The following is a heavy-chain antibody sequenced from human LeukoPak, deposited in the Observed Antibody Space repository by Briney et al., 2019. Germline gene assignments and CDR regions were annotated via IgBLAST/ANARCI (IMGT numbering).Heavy chain of an antibody. CDR1: GVSISSSNSY. V-gene: IGHV4-39*07. D-gene: IGHD1-14*01. CDR3: VRRRKSNDN. Sequence: KPSETLSLTCTVSGVSISSSNSYWGWIRQPPGKGLEWIGEISLDGSTTYNPSLKSRVTISVDTSKTQFSLKLTSVAAADTAVYYCVRRRKSNDNWGQGTLVTVSS. CDR2: ISLDGST. J-gene: IGHJ4*02.